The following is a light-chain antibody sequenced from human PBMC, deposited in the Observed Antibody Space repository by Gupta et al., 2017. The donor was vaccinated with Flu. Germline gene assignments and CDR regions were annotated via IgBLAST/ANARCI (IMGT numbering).Light chain of an antibody. J-gene: IGKJ4*01. CDR1: QSISSY. V-gene: IGKV1-39*01. CDR3: QQSYSTPSALT. Sequence: DIQMTQSTSSPSASVGDRVTITCRASQSISSYLNWYQQKPGKAPKLLIYAASSLQSGVPSRFSGSGSGTDFTLTISSLQPEDFATYYCQQSYSTPSALTFGGGTKVEIK. CDR2: AAS.